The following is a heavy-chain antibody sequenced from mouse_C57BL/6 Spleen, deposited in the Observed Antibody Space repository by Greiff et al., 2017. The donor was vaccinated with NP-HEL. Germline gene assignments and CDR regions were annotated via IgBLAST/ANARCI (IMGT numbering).Heavy chain of an antibody. CDR3: TRQYYGSSLFAY. D-gene: IGHD1-1*01. CDR2: IYPGNSDT. CDR1: GYTFTSYW. V-gene: IGHV1-5*01. Sequence: EVQLQQSGTVLARPGASVKMSCKTSGYTFTSYWMHWVKQRPGQGLEWIGAIYPGNSDTSYNQKFKGKAKLTAVTSASTAYMELSSLTNEDSAVYYGTRQYYGSSLFAYWGQGTLVTVSA. J-gene: IGHJ3*01.